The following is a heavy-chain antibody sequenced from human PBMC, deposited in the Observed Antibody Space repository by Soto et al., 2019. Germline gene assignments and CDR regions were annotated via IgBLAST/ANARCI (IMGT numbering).Heavy chain of an antibody. V-gene: IGHV3-21*01. Sequence: GGSLTLSCTASGFSFSSYSMNWVRQAPGKGLEWVSSISSSASHINYADSVKGRFTISRDNAKKSLYLQINSLRAEDTAVYYCARGYMLYCSGGTCYLFDSWGQGPLVIVSS. J-gene: IGHJ5*01. CDR2: ISSSASHI. CDR3: ARGYMLYCSGGTCYLFDS. CDR1: GFSFSSYS. D-gene: IGHD2-15*01.